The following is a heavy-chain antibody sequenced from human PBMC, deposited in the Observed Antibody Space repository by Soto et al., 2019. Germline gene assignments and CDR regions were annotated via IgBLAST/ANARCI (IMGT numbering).Heavy chain of an antibody. D-gene: IGHD2-2*01. CDR1: GGTFSSYT. CDR3: ARERDIVVVPAAIMDY. V-gene: IGHV1-69*04. J-gene: IGHJ4*02. CDR2: VIPILGIA. Sequence: VASVKVSCKASGGTFSSYTISWVRQAPGQGLEWMGRVIPILGIANYAQKFQGRVTITADKSTSTAYMELSSLRSEDTAVYYCARERDIVVVPAAIMDYWGQGTLVTVSS.